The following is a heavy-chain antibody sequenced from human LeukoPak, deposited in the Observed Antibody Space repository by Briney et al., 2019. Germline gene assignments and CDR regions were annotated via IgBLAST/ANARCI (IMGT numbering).Heavy chain of an antibody. CDR1: GFTFSSYG. CDR3: AKINSITLVRGANILLNN. CDR2: IDGTGRTT. D-gene: IGHD3-10*01. Sequence: GGSLRLSCAASGFTFSSYGINWVRQAPGKGLEWVSSIDGTGRTTDYVDSVKGRFTTSRDNSKNAAYLQLDSLRADDTAVYYCAKINSITLVRGANILLNNWGQGTLVTVSS. J-gene: IGHJ4*02. V-gene: IGHV3-23*01.